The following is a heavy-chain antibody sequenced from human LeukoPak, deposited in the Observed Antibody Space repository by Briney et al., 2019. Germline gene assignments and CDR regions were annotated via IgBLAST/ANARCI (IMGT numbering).Heavy chain of an antibody. Sequence: IPSETLSLTCTVSGGSISSYYLSWLRQPPGKGLEWIGYIYYSGSTNYNPSLKSRVTISVDTSKNQFSLKLSSVTAADTAVYYCARRIGVPAAYFDYWGQGTLVTVSS. J-gene: IGHJ4*02. CDR3: ARRIGVPAAYFDY. V-gene: IGHV4-59*01. D-gene: IGHD2-2*01. CDR1: GGSISSYY. CDR2: IYYSGST.